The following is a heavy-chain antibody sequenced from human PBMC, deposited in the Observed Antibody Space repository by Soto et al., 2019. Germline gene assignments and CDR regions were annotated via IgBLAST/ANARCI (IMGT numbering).Heavy chain of an antibody. CDR1: GGSISSGGYY. CDR3: ARDLKSSLGGMDV. V-gene: IGHV4-31*03. Sequence: PSETLSLICTVSGGSISSGGYYWSWIRQHPGKGLEWIGYIYYSGSTYYNPSLKSRVTISVDTSKNQFSLKLSSVTAADTAVYYCARDLKSSLGGMDVWGQGTTVTVSS. CDR2: IYYSGST. J-gene: IGHJ6*02.